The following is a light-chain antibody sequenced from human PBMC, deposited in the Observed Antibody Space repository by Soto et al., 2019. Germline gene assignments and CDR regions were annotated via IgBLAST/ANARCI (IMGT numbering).Light chain of an antibody. V-gene: IGKV3-11*01. CDR3: QQRAPWPPLS. Sequence: ETILTQSPATLSVSPGERATLSCRTSQTVDKNLVWYQQKPGQPPRLLIYDASVRATGVPPRFSGSGSGTVFTLTIANLEPEDSAVYYCQQRAPWPPLSFGGGTKVEI. CDR1: QTVDKN. CDR2: DAS. J-gene: IGKJ4*01.